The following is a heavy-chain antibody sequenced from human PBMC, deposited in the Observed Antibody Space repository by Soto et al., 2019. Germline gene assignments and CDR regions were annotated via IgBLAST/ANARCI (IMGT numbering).Heavy chain of an antibody. J-gene: IGHJ3*02. V-gene: IGHV1-18*01. CDR3: ARDTFGVTGTTNAFDI. CDR1: GYTFTSYG. Sequence: QVQLVQSGAEVKKPGASVKVSCKASGYTFTSYGISWVRQAPGQGLEWMGWISAYNGNTNYAQKLQGRVTMTTDTSTSTADMELRSLRSDDTAVYYCARDTFGVTGTTNAFDIWGQGTMVTVSS. CDR2: ISAYNGNT. D-gene: IGHD1-20*01.